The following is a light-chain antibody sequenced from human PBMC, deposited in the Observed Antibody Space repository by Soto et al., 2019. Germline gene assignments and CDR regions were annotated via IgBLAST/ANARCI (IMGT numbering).Light chain of an antibody. CDR1: QSISSPY. V-gene: IGKV3-20*01. CDR3: QQYDSWT. Sequence: EIVLTQSPGTLSLSPGERATLSCRASQSISSPYLAWYKQKPGQAPRLLIDGASSRATGVPDRFSGSGSGTDFTLTISRLEPEDFAVYYCQQYDSWTFGHGSKVDIK. J-gene: IGKJ1*01. CDR2: GAS.